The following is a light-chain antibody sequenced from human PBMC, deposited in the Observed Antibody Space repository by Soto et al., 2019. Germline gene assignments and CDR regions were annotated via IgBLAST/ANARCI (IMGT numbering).Light chain of an antibody. J-gene: IGKJ1*01. CDR1: QSISIW. CDR3: QHWHDYSWT. V-gene: IGKV1-5*03. Sequence: DIHMTQSPSTLSASVGDRVTITCRASQSISIWLAWYQQKPGKAPNLLIYKTSSLETGVPSRFSGSGSGTAFTLTIRSLQPDDFATYYCQHWHDYSWTFGQGTKVEVK. CDR2: KTS.